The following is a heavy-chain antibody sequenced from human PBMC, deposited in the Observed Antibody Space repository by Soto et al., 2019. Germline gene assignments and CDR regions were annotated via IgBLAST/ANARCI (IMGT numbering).Heavy chain of an antibody. J-gene: IGHJ4*02. Sequence: EVQLVESGGGLVQPGGSLRLACAASGFTFSSDWMSWVRQAPGKGLEWVANIKEDGGQEYYVDSVKGRFTISRDNAKSSLYLQMNSLRAEDTAVYYCARDWGANSSTWGDHWGQGTLVTVSS. CDR3: ARDWGANSSTWGDH. CDR2: IKEDGGQE. CDR1: GFTFSSDW. V-gene: IGHV3-7*05. D-gene: IGHD6-13*01.